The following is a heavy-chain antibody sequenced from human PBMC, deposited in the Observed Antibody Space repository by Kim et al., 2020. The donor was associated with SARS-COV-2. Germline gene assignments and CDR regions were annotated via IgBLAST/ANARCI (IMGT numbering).Heavy chain of an antibody. D-gene: IGHD2-2*01. CDR3: AISPYPGDYFDY. Sequence: YADSVKGRFTITRDNAKNSLYLQMNSLRAEDTAVYYCAISPYPGDYFDYWGQGTLVTVSS. J-gene: IGHJ4*02. V-gene: IGHV3-21*01.